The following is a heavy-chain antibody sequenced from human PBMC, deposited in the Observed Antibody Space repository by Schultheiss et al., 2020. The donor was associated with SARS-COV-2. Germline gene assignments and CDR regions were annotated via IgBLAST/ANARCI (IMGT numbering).Heavy chain of an antibody. J-gene: IGHJ3*02. D-gene: IGHD2-2*01. CDR3: ARDQVVVVPAALAAFDI. CDR1: GFTFSNYA. CDR2: ISGSGGST. V-gene: IGHV3-23*01. Sequence: GGSLRLSCAASGFTFSNYAMSWVRQAPGKGLEWVSAISGSGGSTYYADSVKGRFTISRDNSKNTLYLQMNSLRAEDTAVYYCARDQVVVVPAALAAFDIWGQGTMVTVSS.